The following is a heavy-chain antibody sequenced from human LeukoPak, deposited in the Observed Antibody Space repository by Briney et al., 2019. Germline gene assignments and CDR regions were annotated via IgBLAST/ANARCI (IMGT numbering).Heavy chain of an antibody. Sequence: GASVKVSCKASGYTFTSYDINWVRQATGQGLEWMGWMNPNSGNTGYAQKFQGRVTMTRNTSISTAYMELSSLRSEDTAVYYCARKRSTVTATRLNAFDIWGQGTMVTVSS. V-gene: IGHV1-8*02. CDR2: MNPNSGNT. CDR1: GYTFTSYD. J-gene: IGHJ3*02. CDR3: ARKRSTVTATRLNAFDI. D-gene: IGHD2-21*02.